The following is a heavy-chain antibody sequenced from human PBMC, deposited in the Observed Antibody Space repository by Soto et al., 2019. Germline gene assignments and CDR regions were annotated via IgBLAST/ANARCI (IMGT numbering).Heavy chain of an antibody. CDR2: ISGHNGNT. CDR3: ARHRFNYYDDTVYYYFDY. J-gene: IGHJ4*02. Sequence: ASEKVSCKASGYSFTSYGISWVRQAPGQGAEWMGWISGHNGNTNHPQSLQGRVTMTTDTSRNTAYMELRSLRSDDTAVYYCARHRFNYYDDTVYYYFDYWGQGTLVTVSS. V-gene: IGHV1-18*04. D-gene: IGHD3-22*01. CDR1: GYSFTSYG.